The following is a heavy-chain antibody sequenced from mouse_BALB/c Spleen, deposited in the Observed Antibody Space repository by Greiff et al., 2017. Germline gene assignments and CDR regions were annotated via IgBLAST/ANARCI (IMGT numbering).Heavy chain of an antibody. Sequence: VQLQQSGAELVKPGASVKMSCKASGYTFTSYWMHWVKQRPGQGLEWIGTIDPSDSYTSYNQKFKGKATLTVDTSSSTAYMQLSSLTSEDSAVYYCTRKGNGYAWYFDVWGAGTTVTVSS. CDR1: GYTFTSYW. CDR3: TRKGNGYAWYFDV. D-gene: IGHD2-2*01. V-gene: IGHV1S127*01. J-gene: IGHJ1*01. CDR2: IDPSDSYT.